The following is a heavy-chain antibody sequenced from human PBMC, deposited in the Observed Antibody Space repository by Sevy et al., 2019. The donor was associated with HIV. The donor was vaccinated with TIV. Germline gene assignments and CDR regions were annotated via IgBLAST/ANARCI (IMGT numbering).Heavy chain of an antibody. CDR2: ISYNGNNK. V-gene: IGHV3-30*04. Sequence: GGSLRLSCAGSGFTFSFYAMHWVRQAPGKGLEWVAVISYNGNNKKYADSVKGRVTISRDNTKNTVYLQMNSLRGEDTAAYYCAREGLVPTATPDRYYFYGMDIWGQGTTVTVSS. CDR3: AREGLVPTATPDRYYFYGMDI. CDR1: GFTFSFYA. J-gene: IGHJ6*02. D-gene: IGHD2-2*01.